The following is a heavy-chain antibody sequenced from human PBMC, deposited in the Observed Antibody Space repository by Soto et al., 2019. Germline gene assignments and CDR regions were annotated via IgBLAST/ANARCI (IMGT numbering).Heavy chain of an antibody. Sequence: QVQLQQWGAGLLKPSETLSLTCGVYGGSFSGYYWSWIRQPPGKGLELIGEINHSGTTNYNTSLKRRVTISLDTSKNQFSLKLTSVTAADTAVYYCVAIVVVAGQGFDPWGQGTLVTVSS. J-gene: IGHJ5*02. CDR3: VAIVVVAGQGFDP. V-gene: IGHV4-34*01. CDR2: INHSGTT. CDR1: GGSFSGYY. D-gene: IGHD2-15*01.